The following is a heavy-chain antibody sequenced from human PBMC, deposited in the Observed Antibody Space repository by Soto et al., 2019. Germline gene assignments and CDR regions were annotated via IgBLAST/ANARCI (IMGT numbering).Heavy chain of an antibody. CDR1: GGSISSSYW. CDR2: IYHSGGT. D-gene: IGHD3-3*01. Sequence: TLSLTCAVSGGSISSSYWWNWVRQPPGKGLEWIGKIYHSGGTNYNPSLKNRVTISVDKSNNQFSLRLSSVTAADTAVYFCVTSLNYDFWRDGGRHYYFDYWGQGTLVTVSS. J-gene: IGHJ4*02. V-gene: IGHV4-4*01. CDR3: VTSLNYDFWRDGGRHYYFDY.